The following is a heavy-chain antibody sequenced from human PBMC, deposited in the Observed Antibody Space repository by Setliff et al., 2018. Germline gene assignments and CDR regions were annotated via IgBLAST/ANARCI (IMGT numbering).Heavy chain of an antibody. CDR3: ARGPGYCSSTSCYDPDYYYYYMDV. CDR1: GYTFTGYY. CDR2: MNPNSGNT. J-gene: IGHJ6*03. Sequence: ASVKVSCKASGYTFTGYYMHWVRQAPGQGLEWMGWMNPNSGNTGYAQKFQGRVTMTRNTSISTAYMELSSLGSEDTAVYYCARGPGYCSSTSCYDPDYYYYYMDVWGKGTTVTVSS. D-gene: IGHD2-2*01. V-gene: IGHV1-8*02.